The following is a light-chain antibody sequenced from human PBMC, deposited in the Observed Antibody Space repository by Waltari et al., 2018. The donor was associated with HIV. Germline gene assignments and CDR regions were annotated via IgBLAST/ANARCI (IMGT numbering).Light chain of an antibody. V-gene: IGKV3-11*01. CDR2: DAL. J-gene: IGKJ4*01. CDR3: QQRTTRPPGLT. CDR1: EVLSRY. Sequence: EIVLTQSPATLSLSPGEGATLSCRAREVLSRYVAWYQKKPGQAPRLLIYDALNRASGVAARFRCSGSGTDFNLTLSRLEPEAFAVYYCQQRTTRPPGLTFGGGTKVEI.